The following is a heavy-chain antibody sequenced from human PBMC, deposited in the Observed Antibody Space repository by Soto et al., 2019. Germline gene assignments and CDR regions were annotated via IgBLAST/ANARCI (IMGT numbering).Heavy chain of an antibody. D-gene: IGHD1-26*01. CDR1: GCSISSYY. CDR3: ARVGREGAAFLWFDP. J-gene: IGHJ5*02. CDR2: IYYSGST. Sequence: SETLSLTCTASGCSISSYYWSWVRQPPGKGLEWIGYIYYSGSTNYNPSLKSRVTISVDTSKNQFYLKLSSVTAEDTAVYYCARVGREGAAFLWFDPWGQGTLVTVSS. V-gene: IGHV4-59*01.